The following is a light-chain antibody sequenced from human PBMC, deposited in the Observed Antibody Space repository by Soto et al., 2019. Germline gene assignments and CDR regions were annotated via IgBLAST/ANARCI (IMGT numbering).Light chain of an antibody. V-gene: IGKV1-33*01. J-gene: IGKJ4*01. CDR1: TDITNY. CDR3: PQYDNLPLT. CDR2: DAS. Sequence: VPITQSLSSLSESVGARSTITPPASTDITNYSHWFQQKPGKARKRLIYDASNLETGVPSRFSGSGSGTDCTFTISRLQPEDMATYYCPQYDNLPLTFVGATKVDI.